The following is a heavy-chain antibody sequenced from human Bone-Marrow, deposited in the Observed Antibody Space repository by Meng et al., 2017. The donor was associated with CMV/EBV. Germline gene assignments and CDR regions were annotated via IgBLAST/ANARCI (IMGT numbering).Heavy chain of an antibody. CDR2: IIPIFGTA. J-gene: IGHJ6*02. CDR1: GGTFSSYA. V-gene: IGHV1-69*05. CDR3: ASQIKLDYGMDV. Sequence: SVKVSCKASGGTFSSYAISWVRQAPGQGLEWMGGIIPIFGTANYAQKFQGRVTITTDESTSTAYMELSSLRSEDTAVYYCASQIKLDYGMDVWGQGTTVTVS.